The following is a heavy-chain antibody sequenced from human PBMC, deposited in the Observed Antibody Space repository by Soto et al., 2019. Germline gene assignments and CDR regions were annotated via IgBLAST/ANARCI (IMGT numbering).Heavy chain of an antibody. CDR1: GFTFSSYD. J-gene: IGHJ2*01. Sequence: QVQLVESGGGVVQPGRSLRLSCAASGFTFSSYDMHWVRQAPGKGLEWVAVISHDGSNKHYADSVKGRFTISRDKSKNTLYLQMNSLRAEDTAVYYCAKGKYQLLFCYFDVWGRVTLVTVSS. CDR2: ISHDGSNK. D-gene: IGHD2-2*01. V-gene: IGHV3-30*18. CDR3: AKGKYQLLFCYFDV.